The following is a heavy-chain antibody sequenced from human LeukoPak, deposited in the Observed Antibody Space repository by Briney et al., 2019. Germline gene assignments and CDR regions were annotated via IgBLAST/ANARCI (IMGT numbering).Heavy chain of an antibody. CDR2: FDPEDGET. V-gene: IGHV1-24*01. Sequence: ASVKVSCKVSGYTLTELSMHWVRQAPGKGLEWMGGFDPEDGETIYAQKFQGRVTMTEDTSTDTAYMELSSLRSEDTAVYYCATAGPYYYGSSGYYPRKYYFDYWGQGTLVTVSS. CDR3: ATAGPYYYGSSGYYPRKYYFDY. D-gene: IGHD3-22*01. CDR1: GYTLTELS. J-gene: IGHJ4*02.